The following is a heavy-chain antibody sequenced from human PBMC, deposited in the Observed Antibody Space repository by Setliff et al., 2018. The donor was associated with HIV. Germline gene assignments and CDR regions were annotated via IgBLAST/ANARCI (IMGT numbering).Heavy chain of an antibody. J-gene: IGHJ4*02. CDR1: GGSFSSYC. CDR2: IYHSEYT. D-gene: IGHD3-10*01. CDR3: ARVLFGQSGSYKNYYFDY. Sequence: PSETLSLTCAVYGGSFSSYCWIWIRQAPGKGLEWIGEIYHSEYTNYNPSLKSRVSMSVDKSKNQFSLKLSSVTAADTATYYCARVLFGQSGSYKNYYFDYWGQGTLVTVSS. V-gene: IGHV4-34*01.